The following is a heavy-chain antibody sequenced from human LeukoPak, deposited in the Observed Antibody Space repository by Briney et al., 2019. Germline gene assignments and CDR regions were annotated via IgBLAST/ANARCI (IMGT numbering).Heavy chain of an antibody. CDR1: GGSISSSSYY. D-gene: IGHD3-22*01. J-gene: IGHJ4*02. Sequence: PSETLSLTCTVSGGSISSSSYYWGWIRQPPGKGLEWIGSIYYSGSTYYNPSLKSRVTISVDTSKNQFSLKLSSVTAADTAMYYCAREPIYYDSSQIDYWGQGTLVTVSS. CDR3: AREPIYYDSSQIDY. V-gene: IGHV4-39*07. CDR2: IYYSGST.